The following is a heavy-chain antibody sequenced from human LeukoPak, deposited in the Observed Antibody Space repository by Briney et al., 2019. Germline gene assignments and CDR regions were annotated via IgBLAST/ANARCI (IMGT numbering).Heavy chain of an antibody. CDR3: ARDGGELWPLDE. CDR1: GFPFKGYW. V-gene: IGHV3-7*01. J-gene: IGHJ4*02. Sequence: GGSLRLSCVASGFPFKGYWMTWVRQSPGKGLDWVANIKPDGSETNYLDSVKGRFTISRDNARESLFLEMNNLRVDDTAVYYCARDGGELWPLDEWGQGILVTVSS. CDR2: IKPDGSET. D-gene: IGHD3-10*01.